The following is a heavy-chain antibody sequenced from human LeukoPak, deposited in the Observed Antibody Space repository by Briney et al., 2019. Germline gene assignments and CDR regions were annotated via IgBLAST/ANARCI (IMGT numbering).Heavy chain of an antibody. J-gene: IGHJ4*02. D-gene: IGHD3-10*01. CDR2: IKQDGSEK. Sequence: GGSLRLSCAASGFTFISYWLTWVRQAPGKGLEWVANIKQDGSEKYYVGSVKGRFTISRDNAKNSLYLQMNSLRAEDTAVYYCAKVAKYYYGSETYYFFEHWGQGTPVTVSS. CDR1: GFTFISYW. CDR3: AKVAKYYYGSETYYFFEH. V-gene: IGHV3-7*01.